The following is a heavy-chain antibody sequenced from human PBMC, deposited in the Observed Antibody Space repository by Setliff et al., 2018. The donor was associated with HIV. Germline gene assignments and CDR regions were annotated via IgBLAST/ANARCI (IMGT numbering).Heavy chain of an antibody. D-gene: IGHD3-22*01. CDR1: GYSFGDYW. CDR3: ARHRVDTSMLVVKSPGAFDL. Sequence: GESLKISCRGFGYSFGDYWIGWVRQKPGKGLEWMGIIFPADSDTRVSPSFQGQVSISADRSTYAAFLQWTSLKASDTGMYFCARHRVDTSMLVVKSPGAFDLWGQVTLVTVSS. J-gene: IGHJ3*01. CDR2: IFPADSDT. V-gene: IGHV5-51*01.